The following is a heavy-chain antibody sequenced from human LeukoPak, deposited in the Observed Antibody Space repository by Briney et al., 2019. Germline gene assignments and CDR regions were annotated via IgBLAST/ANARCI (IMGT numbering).Heavy chain of an antibody. V-gene: IGHV4-59*12. D-gene: IGHD3-10*01. CDR2: IYYSGST. Sequence: PSETLSLTCSVSGGSFSTYYWSWIRQPPGKGLEWIGFIYYSGSTNYNPSLKSRVTISADTSKNQFSLKLSSVTAADTAVYYCARDVGSWSIPLGAWGQGILVTVSS. CDR1: GGSFSTYY. CDR3: ARDVGSWSIPLGA. J-gene: IGHJ5*02.